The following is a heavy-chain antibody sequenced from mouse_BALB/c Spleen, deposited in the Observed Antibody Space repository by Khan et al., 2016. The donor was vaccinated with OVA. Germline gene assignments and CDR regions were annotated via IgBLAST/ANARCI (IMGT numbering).Heavy chain of an antibody. CDR2: IWSGGST. V-gene: IGHV2-2*02. CDR1: GFSSTTYG. Sequence: QVQLKESGPGLVQPSQSLSITCTVSGFSSTTYGVHWVRQSPGKGLEWLGVIWSGGSTDYNAPFISRLSISKDSSKSQVFFKMNSLQVNDTAIYYCARNYDYDEGLAYWGQGTLVTVSA. D-gene: IGHD2-4*01. J-gene: IGHJ3*01. CDR3: ARNYDYDEGLAY.